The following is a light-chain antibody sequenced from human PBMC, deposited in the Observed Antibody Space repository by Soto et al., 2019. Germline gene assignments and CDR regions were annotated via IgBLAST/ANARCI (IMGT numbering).Light chain of an antibody. J-gene: IGLJ2*01. Sequence: QSALTQPRSVSGSPGQSVTISCTGTGSDVGGYNYVSWYQQYPGKAPRLMIYDVTKRPSGVPDRFSGSKSGNTASLTISGLQAEDEADYFCCSYAGIYTVAFGGGTKLTVL. CDR2: DVT. CDR1: GSDVGGYNY. V-gene: IGLV2-11*01. CDR3: CSYAGIYTVA.